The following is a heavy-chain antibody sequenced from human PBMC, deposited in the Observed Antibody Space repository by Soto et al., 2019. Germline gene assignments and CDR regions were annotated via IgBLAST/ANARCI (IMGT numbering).Heavy chain of an antibody. Sequence: GGSLRLSCAASGFTFSSYAMSWVRQAPGKGLEWVSAISGSGGSTYYADSVKGRFTISRDNSKNTLYLQMNSLRAEDTAVYYCAKDPIGYCSGGSCYPGWFDPWGQGTLVTVSS. D-gene: IGHD2-15*01. V-gene: IGHV3-23*01. J-gene: IGHJ5*02. CDR1: GFTFSSYA. CDR3: AKDPIGYCSGGSCYPGWFDP. CDR2: ISGSGGST.